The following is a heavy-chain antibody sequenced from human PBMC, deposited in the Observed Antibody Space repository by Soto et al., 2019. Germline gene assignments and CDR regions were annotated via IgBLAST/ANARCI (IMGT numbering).Heavy chain of an antibody. V-gene: IGHV4-30-2*01. CDR2: IYHSGST. CDR1: GGSISSGGYS. Sequence: QLQLQESGSGLVKPSQTLSLTCAVSGGSISSGGYSWSWIRQPPGKGLEWIGYIYHSGSTYYNPSLKSRDTISVDRSKNQFSLKLSSVTAADTAVYYCARVNYDYVWGSYRPYGMDVWGQGTTVTVSS. CDR3: ARVNYDYVWGSYRPYGMDV. D-gene: IGHD3-16*02. J-gene: IGHJ6*02.